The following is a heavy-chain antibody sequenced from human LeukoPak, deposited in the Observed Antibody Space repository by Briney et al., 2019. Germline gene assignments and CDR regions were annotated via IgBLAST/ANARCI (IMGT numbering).Heavy chain of an antibody. CDR3: VRASDCSSTSCYGGMDV. V-gene: IGHV3-21*01. CDR1: GFSFSSYS. CDR2: ISSSSSYI. J-gene: IGHJ6*03. D-gene: IGHD2-2*01. Sequence: GGSLRLSCAACGFSFSSYSMNWVRQAPGKGLEWVSSISSSSSYIYYADSVKGRFTITRDNAKNSPYLQMNSLRAEDTAVYYCVRASDCSSTSCYGGMDVWGKGTTVTVSS.